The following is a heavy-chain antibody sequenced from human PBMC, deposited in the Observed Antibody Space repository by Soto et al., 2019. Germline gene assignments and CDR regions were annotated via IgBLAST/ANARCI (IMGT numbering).Heavy chain of an antibody. CDR3: ARERGNIEQIWFWTDIGDDYYSYYGMDV. J-gene: IGHJ6*02. Sequence: GSLRRAGSASGCTFSDYYMSGIRQAPGKGLEWVSYISSSGSTIYYADSVKGRFTISRDNAKNSLYLQMNSLRAEDTAVYYCARERGNIEQIWFWTDIGDDYYSYYGMDVWGQGTTVT. V-gene: IGHV3-11*01. CDR2: ISSSGSTI. D-gene: IGHD5-18*01. CDR1: GCTFSDYY.